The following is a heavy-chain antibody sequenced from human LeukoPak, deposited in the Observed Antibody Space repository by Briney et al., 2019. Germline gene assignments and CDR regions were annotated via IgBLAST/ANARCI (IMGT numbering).Heavy chain of an antibody. V-gene: IGHV3-30*18. D-gene: IGHD3-9*01. Sequence: GGALRLSCAAPGFTFSSYGMHWVRQAPGKGLEGVAVISYDGSNKYYADSVKGRFTISRDNSKNTLYLQMNSLRAEDTAVYYCAKDLYRWLQAYDYWGQGTLVTVSS. CDR1: GFTFSSYG. J-gene: IGHJ4*02. CDR2: ISYDGSNK. CDR3: AKDLYRWLQAYDY.